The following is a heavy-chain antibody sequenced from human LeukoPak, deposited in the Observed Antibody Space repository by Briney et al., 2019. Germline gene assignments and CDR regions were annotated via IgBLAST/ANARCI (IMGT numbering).Heavy chain of an antibody. CDR3: ARGPSCNSMGCPYWFDP. CDR1: GYTFTSND. D-gene: IGHD2/OR15-2a*01. V-gene: IGHV1-8*01. CDR2: MNPNSGNA. J-gene: IGHJ5*02. Sequence: ASVKVSCKASGYTFTSNDINWVRQATGQGLEWMRWMNPNSGNAGYAQKFQGRLTMTRNTSISTAYMELSSLRSDDTAVYYCARGPSCNSMGCPYWFDPWGQGTLVTVSS.